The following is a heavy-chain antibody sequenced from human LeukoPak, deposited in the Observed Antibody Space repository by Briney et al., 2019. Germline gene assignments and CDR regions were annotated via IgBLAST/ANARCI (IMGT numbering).Heavy chain of an antibody. V-gene: IGHV4-59*01. CDR1: GGSISSYY. CDR3: ARGVVWLPPDY. J-gene: IGHJ4*02. CDR2: IYYSGST. Sequence: PSETLSLTCTVSGGSISSYYWSWIRQPPGKGLEWNGYIYYSGSTNYNPSLKSRVTISVDTSKNQFSLKLSSVTAADTAVYYCARGVVWLPPDYWGQGTLVTVSS. D-gene: IGHD3-22*01.